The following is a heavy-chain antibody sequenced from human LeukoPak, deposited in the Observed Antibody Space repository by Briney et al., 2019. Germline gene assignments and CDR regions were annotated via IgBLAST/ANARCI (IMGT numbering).Heavy chain of an antibody. Sequence: GGSLRLSCAASGFTVSSNYMNWVRQAPGKGLECVSVIYSGGSTYYADSVKGRFTISRDNSKSTLYLQMNSLRAEDTAVYYCAKEGGDGRITMIVVVIPYFDYWGQGTLVTVSS. CDR3: AKEGGDGRITMIVVVIPYFDY. CDR1: GFTVSSNY. V-gene: IGHV3-53*01. J-gene: IGHJ4*02. CDR2: IYSGGST. D-gene: IGHD3-22*01.